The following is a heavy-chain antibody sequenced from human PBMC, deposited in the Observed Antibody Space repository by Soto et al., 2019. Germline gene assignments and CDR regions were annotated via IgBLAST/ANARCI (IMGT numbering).Heavy chain of an antibody. J-gene: IGHJ4*02. CDR1: GGTFSSYA. V-gene: IGHV1-69*01. Sequence: QVQLVQSGAEVKKPGSSVKVSCKASGGTFSSYAISWVRQAPGQGLEWMGGIIPIFGTANYAQKFQGRVTITADESTSPAYMGLGSLRSEDTAVYYCARVGGGVAYYFDYWGQGTLVTVSS. D-gene: IGHD3-16*01. CDR2: IIPIFGTA. CDR3: ARVGGGVAYYFDY.